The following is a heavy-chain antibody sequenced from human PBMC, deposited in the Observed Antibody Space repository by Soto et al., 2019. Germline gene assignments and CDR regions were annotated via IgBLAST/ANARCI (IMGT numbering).Heavy chain of an antibody. D-gene: IGHD3-22*01. J-gene: IGHJ4*02. CDR1: GYTFTSYG. CDR3: ARDRYYYDSSGYYSLDY. CDR2: ISAYNGNT. V-gene: IGHV1-18*01. Sequence: GASVKVSSKASGYTFTSYGISWVRQAPGQGLEWMGWISAYNGNTNYAQKLQGRVTMTTDTSTSTAYMELRSLRSDDTAVYYCARDRYYYDSSGYYSLDYWGQGTLVTVSS.